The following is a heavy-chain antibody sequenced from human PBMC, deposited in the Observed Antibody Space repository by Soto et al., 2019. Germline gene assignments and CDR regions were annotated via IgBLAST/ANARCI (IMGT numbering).Heavy chain of an antibody. CDR2: INHSGST. Sequence: QVQLQQWGAGLLKPSETLSLTCAVYGGSFSGYYWSWIRQPPGKGLEWIGEINHSGSTNYNPSLKRRVTISVDTSKNQCSLKLSSVTAADTAVYYCAKAPYGGNAHAYYYYYGMDVWGQGTTVTVSS. J-gene: IGHJ6*02. V-gene: IGHV4-34*01. CDR3: AKAPYGGNAHAYYYYYGMDV. CDR1: GGSFSGYY. D-gene: IGHD4-17*01.